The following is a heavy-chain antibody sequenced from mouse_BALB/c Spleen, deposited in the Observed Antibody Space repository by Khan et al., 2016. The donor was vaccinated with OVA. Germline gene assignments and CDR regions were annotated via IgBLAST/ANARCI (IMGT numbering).Heavy chain of an antibody. D-gene: IGHD1-1*02. Sequence: QVQLKESGPGLVQPSQSLSITCTVSGFSLTNYGVHWVRQSPGKGLEWLGVIWSGGITDYNETFISRLSISKDISKSQVFFKMNSLQANDTAIYYWGKNRNGYFDHWGQGTTLPVSP. CDR3: GKNRNGYFDH. CDR2: IWSGGIT. CDR1: GFSLTNYG. J-gene: IGHJ2*01. V-gene: IGHV2-2*02.